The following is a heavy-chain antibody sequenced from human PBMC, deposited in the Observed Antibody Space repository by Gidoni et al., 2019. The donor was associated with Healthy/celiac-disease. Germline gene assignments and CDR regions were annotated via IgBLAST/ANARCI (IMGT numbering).Heavy chain of an antibody. CDR3: ASNSSPYYYYGMDV. J-gene: IGHJ6*04. Sequence: QVQLVESGGGVVQPGRSLRLSCAASGSTFSSYAMHWVRQAPGKGLEWVAVISYDGSNKYYADSVKGRFTISRDNSKNTLYLQMNSLRAEDTAVYYCASNSSPYYYYGMDVWGKGTTVTVSS. CDR2: ISYDGSNK. D-gene: IGHD6-13*01. V-gene: IGHV3-30-3*01. CDR1: GSTFSSYA.